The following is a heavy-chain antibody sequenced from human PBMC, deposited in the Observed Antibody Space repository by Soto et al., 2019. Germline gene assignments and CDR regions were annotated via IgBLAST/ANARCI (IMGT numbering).Heavy chain of an antibody. D-gene: IGHD2-2*01. CDR1: GYTFTSYG. J-gene: IGHJ5*02. CDR3: ARVDIVVVPAAYGLRYNWFDP. Sequence: ASVKVSCKASGYTFTSYGISWVRQAPGQGLEWMGWISAYNGNTNYAQKLQGRVTMTTDTSTSTAYMELRSLRSDDTAAYYCARVDIVVVPAAYGLRYNWFDPWGQGTLATVSS. CDR2: ISAYNGNT. V-gene: IGHV1-18*04.